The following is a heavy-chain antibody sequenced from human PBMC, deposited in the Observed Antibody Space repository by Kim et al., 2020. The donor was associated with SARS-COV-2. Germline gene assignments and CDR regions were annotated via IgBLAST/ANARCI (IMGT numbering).Heavy chain of an antibody. J-gene: IGHJ4*02. V-gene: IGHV3-74*01. CDR3: ARDRAGGTPFDI. CDR2: ISSDESSI. CDR1: GFTFSYYW. Sequence: GGSLRLSCAATGFTFSYYWMHWVRQTPGEGLVWVARISSDESSITYADSMRGRFIAYRDNPRNTVYLQMVSLRVDDTAVYYCARDRAGGTPFDIWGQGALVTVSS. D-gene: IGHD6-13*01.